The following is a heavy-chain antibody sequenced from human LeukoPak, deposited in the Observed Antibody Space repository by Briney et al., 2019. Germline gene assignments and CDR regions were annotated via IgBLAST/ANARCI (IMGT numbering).Heavy chain of an antibody. CDR2: INWNGGST. D-gene: IGHD1-14*01. CDR3: AKTGAVPIVYYFDY. V-gene: IGHV3-20*04. Sequence: GGSLRLSCAASGFTFDDYGMNWVRQAPGKGLEWVSGINWNGGSTGYADSVKGRFTISRDNAKNSLYLQMNSLRAEDTAVYYCAKTGAVPIVYYFDYWGQGTLVSVSS. J-gene: IGHJ4*02. CDR1: GFTFDDYG.